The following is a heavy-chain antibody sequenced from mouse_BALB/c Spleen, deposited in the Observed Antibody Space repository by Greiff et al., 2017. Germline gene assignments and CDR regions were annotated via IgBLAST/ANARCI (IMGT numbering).Heavy chain of an antibody. D-gene: IGHD1-1*01. CDR2: ISSGSSTI. CDR1: GFTFSSFG. Sequence: EVQLQESGGGLVQPGGSRKLSCAASGFTFSSFGMHWVRQAPEKGLEWVAYISSGSSTIYYADTVKGRFTISRDNPKNTLFLQMTSLRSEDTAMYYCARGDYGSRFFDYWGQGTTLTVSS. CDR3: ARGDYGSRFFDY. J-gene: IGHJ2*01. V-gene: IGHV5-17*02.